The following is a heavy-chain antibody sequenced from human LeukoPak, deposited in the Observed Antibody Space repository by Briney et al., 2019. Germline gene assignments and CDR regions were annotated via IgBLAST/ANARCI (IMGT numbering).Heavy chain of an antibody. J-gene: IGHJ4*02. D-gene: IGHD5-24*01. CDR1: GFTFSSYG. CDR2: IWYDGSNK. Sequence: PGGSLRLSCAASGFTFSSYGMHWVRQAPGKGLEWVAVIWYDGSNKYYADSVKGRFTISRDNSKNTLYLQMNSLRAEDTAVYYYARDNRGYNYFDYWGQGTLVTVSS. V-gene: IGHV3-33*01. CDR3: ARDNRGYNYFDY.